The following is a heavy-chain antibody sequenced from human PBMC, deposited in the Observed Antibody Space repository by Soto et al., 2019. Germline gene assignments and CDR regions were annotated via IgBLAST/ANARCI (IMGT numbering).Heavy chain of an antibody. D-gene: IGHD3-10*01. V-gene: IGHV1-69*13. Sequence: ASVKVSCKASAGTFSSYGFSWVRQAPGQGLEWMGLLIPIFGIANYAQKFQGRVTITADESTRTAYMELSSLRSEDTAVYYCARGLEDYYGSGSYSLGGPKFYAFDIWGQGTMVTVSS. CDR2: LIPIFGIA. CDR3: ARGLEDYYGSGSYSLGGPKFYAFDI. CDR1: AGTFSSYG. J-gene: IGHJ3*02.